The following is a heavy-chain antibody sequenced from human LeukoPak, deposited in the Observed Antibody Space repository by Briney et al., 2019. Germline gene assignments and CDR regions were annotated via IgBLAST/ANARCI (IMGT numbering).Heavy chain of an antibody. CDR3: AREKYYYDSSGYYYYMDV. Sequence: ASVKVSFKASGYTLTSYGISWVRQAPGQGLEWMGWISAYNGNTNYAQKLQGRATMTTDTSTSTAYMELRSLRSDDTAVYYCAREKYYYDSSGYYYYMDVWGKGTTVTVSS. J-gene: IGHJ6*03. V-gene: IGHV1-18*01. CDR1: GYTLTSYG. CDR2: ISAYNGNT. D-gene: IGHD3-22*01.